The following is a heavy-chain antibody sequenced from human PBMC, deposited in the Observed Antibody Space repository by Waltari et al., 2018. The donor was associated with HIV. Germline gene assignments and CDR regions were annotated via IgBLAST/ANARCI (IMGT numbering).Heavy chain of an antibody. CDR2: IWYDGSNK. Sequence: QVQLVESGGGVVQPGRSLRLSCAASGFTFSSYGMHWVRQAPGKGLEWVAVIWYDGSNKYYADSVKGRFTISRDNSKNTLYLQMNSLRAEDTAVYYCASRGLVRGVILMDVWGQGTTVTVSS. CDR3: ASRGLVRGVILMDV. V-gene: IGHV3-33*01. CDR1: GFTFSSYG. J-gene: IGHJ6*02. D-gene: IGHD3-10*01.